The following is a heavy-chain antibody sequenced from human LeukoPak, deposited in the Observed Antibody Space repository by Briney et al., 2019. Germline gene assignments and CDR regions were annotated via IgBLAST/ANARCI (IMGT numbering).Heavy chain of an antibody. CDR3: ARGWEVAARPFDY. CDR2: INHSGST. J-gene: IGHJ4*02. Sequence: SETLSLTCAVYGGSFSGYYWSWIRQPPGKGLEWIGEINHSGSTNYNPSLKSRVTISVDTSKNQFSLKLSSVTAVDTAVYYCARGWEVAARPFDYWGQGTLVTVSS. D-gene: IGHD6-6*01. CDR1: GGSFSGYY. V-gene: IGHV4-34*01.